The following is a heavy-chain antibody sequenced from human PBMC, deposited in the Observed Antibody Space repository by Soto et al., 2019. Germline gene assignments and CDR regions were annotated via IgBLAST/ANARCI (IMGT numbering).Heavy chain of an antibody. CDR3: ARDEAAHALDP. V-gene: IGHV1-18*01. J-gene: IGHJ5*02. CDR2: ISPHNGNT. Sequence: QVQLVQSGAEVKKPGASVKVSCKASGYTFTSYGISWVRQAPGQGLEWMGWISPHNGNTNYAQKRQGRVTMTTETTTGRAYMELCSLRSDDKAVYYCARDEAAHALDPWCQGILVTVSS. D-gene: IGHD6-13*01. CDR1: GYTFTSYG.